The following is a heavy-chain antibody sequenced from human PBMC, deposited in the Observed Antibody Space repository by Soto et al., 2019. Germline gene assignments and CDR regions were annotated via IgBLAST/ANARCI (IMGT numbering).Heavy chain of an antibody. D-gene: IGHD6-19*01. CDR2: ISGSGGST. CDR1: GFTFSSYA. CDR3: AKAAAYTSGWYDAFDI. J-gene: IGHJ3*02. V-gene: IGHV3-23*01. Sequence: GGSLRLSCAASGFTFSSYAMNWVRQAPGKGLEWVSGISGSGGSTYYADSVKGRFTISRDNSKNTLNLQMNSLRAEDTAVYHCAKAAAYTSGWYDAFDIWGQGTMVTVSS.